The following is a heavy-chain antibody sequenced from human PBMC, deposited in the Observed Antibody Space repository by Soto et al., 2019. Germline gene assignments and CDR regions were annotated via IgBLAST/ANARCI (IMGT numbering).Heavy chain of an antibody. Sequence: QVQLQESGPGMVKPSETLSLTCTVSSDPPSTHNWGWIRQTPGKGLEWIGYIYEVGSTSYNPSLHSRVTISLDRSTKQLSLKLRSATAADTAMYHCVRQGIGPLHGLVDVWGRGTTVTVSS. D-gene: IGHD3-10*01. CDR2: IYEVGST. CDR1: SDPPSTHN. J-gene: IGHJ6*02. CDR3: VRQGIGPLHGLVDV. V-gene: IGHV4-59*08.